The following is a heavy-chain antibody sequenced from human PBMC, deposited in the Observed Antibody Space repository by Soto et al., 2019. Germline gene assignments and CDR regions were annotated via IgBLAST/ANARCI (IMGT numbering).Heavy chain of an antibody. J-gene: IGHJ4*02. V-gene: IGHV1-69*06. CDR1: GGTFSSYA. CDR3: ASHTYYYDSSGYYYFDY. D-gene: IGHD3-22*01. CDR2: IIPIFGTA. Sequence: QVQLVQSGAEVKKPGSSVKVSCKASGGTFSSYAISWVRQAPGQGLEWMGGIIPIFGTANYAQKFQGRVTITADKPTSTAYIELSSLRSEDTAVYYCASHTYYYDSSGYYYFDYWGQGTLVTVSS.